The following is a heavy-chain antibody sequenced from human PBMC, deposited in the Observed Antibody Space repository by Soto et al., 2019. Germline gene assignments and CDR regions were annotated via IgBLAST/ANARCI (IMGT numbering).Heavy chain of an antibody. CDR3: ARLPDMTTVTHFDY. CDR2: INHSGST. Sequence: SETLSLTCAVYGGSFSGYYWSWIRQPPGKGLEWIGEINHSGSTYYNPSLKSRVTISVDTSKNQFSLKLSSVTAADTAVYYCARLPDMTTVTHFDYWGQGTLVTVSS. D-gene: IGHD4-4*01. CDR1: GGSFSGYY. J-gene: IGHJ4*02. V-gene: IGHV4-34*01.